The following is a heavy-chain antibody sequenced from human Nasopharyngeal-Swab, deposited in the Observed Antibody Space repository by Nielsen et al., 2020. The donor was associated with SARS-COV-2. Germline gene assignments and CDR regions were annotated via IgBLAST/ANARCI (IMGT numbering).Heavy chain of an antibody. CDR2: IYSGGST. CDR3: AREEGLLGKSSGMDV. CDR1: GFTVSSNY. D-gene: IGHD3-3*02. J-gene: IGHJ6*02. V-gene: IGHV3-53*04. Sequence: GRSLRLSCAASGFTVSSNYMSWVRQAPGKGLEWVSVIYSGGSTYYADSVKGRLTISRHNSKNTLYLQMNSLRAEDTAVYYCAREEGLLGKSSGMDVWGQGTTVTVSS.